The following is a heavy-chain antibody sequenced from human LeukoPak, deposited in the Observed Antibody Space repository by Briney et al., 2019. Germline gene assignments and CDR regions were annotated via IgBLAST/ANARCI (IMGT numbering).Heavy chain of an antibody. V-gene: IGHV3-7*01. CDR3: ARALPYSGYDPYLDY. Sequence: GGSLRPSCAASGFTFSSYWMSWVRQAPGKGLEWVANIKQDGSEKYYVDSMKGRFTISRDNAKNSLYLQMNSLRAEDTAVYFCARALPYSGYDPYLDYWGQGTLVTVSS. CDR2: IKQDGSEK. CDR1: GFTFSSYW. J-gene: IGHJ4*02. D-gene: IGHD5-12*01.